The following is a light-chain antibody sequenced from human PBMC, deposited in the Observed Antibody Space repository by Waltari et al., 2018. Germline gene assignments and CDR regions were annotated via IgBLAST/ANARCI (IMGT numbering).Light chain of an antibody. V-gene: IGLV2-11*01. J-gene: IGLJ2*01. CDR3: CSYAGSFVV. CDR2: DVS. CDR1: SSDAGGYNY. Sequence: QSALTQPRSVSGSPGQSVNIPCTGTSSDAGGYNYVTWYQQHPGKAPKLMIYDVSKRPSGVPDRFSGSKSGNTASLTISGLQADDAADYFCCSYAGSFVVFGGGTKLTVL.